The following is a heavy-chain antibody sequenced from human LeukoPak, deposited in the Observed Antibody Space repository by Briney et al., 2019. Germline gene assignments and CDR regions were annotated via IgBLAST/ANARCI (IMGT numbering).Heavy chain of an antibody. D-gene: IGHD3-22*01. V-gene: IGHV4-39*01. CDR1: GGSISSSSYY. Sequence: KPSETLSLTCTVSGGSISSSSYYWGWIRQPPGKGLEWIGSIYYSGSTYYNPSLKSRVTISVDTSKNQFSLKLSSVTAADTAVYYCASLNYDSSGYYSNFDYWAREPWSPSPQ. CDR2: IYYSGST. CDR3: ASLNYDSSGYYSNFDY. J-gene: IGHJ4*02.